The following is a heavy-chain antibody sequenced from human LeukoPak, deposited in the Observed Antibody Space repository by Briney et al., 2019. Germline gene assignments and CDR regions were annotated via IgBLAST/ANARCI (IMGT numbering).Heavy chain of an antibody. CDR2: IKQDGSEK. Sequence: GGSLRLSCAASGFTFSSYWMSWVRQAPGKGLEWVANIKQDGSEKYYVDSVKGRFTISRDNAKNSLYLQMNSLRAEDTAVYYCARDREVWFGQFGKSLFDHWGQGTLVTVSS. D-gene: IGHD3-10*01. J-gene: IGHJ4*02. CDR1: GFTFSSYW. V-gene: IGHV3-7*03. CDR3: ARDREVWFGQFGKSLFDH.